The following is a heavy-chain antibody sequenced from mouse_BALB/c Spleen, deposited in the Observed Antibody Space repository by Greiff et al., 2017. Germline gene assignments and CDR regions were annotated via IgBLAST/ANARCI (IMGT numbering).Heavy chain of an antibody. J-gene: IGHJ4*01. V-gene: IGHV5-17*02. Sequence: EVKLMESGGGLVKPGGSLKLSCAASGFTFSSFGMHWVRQAPEKGLEWVAYISSGSSTIYYADTVKGRFTISRDNPKNTLFLQMTSLRSEDTAMYYCARERSTGDYYAMDYWGQGTSVTVSS. D-gene: IGHD2-1*01. CDR2: ISSGSSTI. CDR3: ARERSTGDYYAMDY. CDR1: GFTFSSFG.